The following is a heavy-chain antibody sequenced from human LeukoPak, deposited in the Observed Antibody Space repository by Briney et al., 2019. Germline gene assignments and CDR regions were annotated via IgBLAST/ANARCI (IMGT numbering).Heavy chain of an antibody. CDR3: ARSNSGSYEIDY. D-gene: IGHD1-26*01. CDR2: IYHSGST. CDR1: GGSISSSNW. V-gene: IGHV4-4*02. Sequence: SETLSLTCAVSGGSISSSNWWSWVRQPPGKGLEWIGEIYHSGSTNYNPSLRSRVTISVDTSKNQFSLKLSSVTAADTAVYYCARSNSGSYEIDYWGQGTLVTVSS. J-gene: IGHJ4*02.